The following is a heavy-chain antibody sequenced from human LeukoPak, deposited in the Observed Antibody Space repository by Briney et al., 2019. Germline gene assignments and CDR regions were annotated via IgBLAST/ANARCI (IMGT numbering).Heavy chain of an antibody. D-gene: IGHD3-3*01. J-gene: IGHJ6*03. Sequence: SETLSLTCTVSGDSISSDYWSWIRQPPGNGLEWIGTIYYSGHTYYNPSLKSRVTISVDTSKNQFSLKLSSVTAADTAVYYCARHRRDHDFWSGSNPTHYYYYMDVWGKGTTVTVSS. CDR1: GDSISSDY. CDR3: ARHRRDHDFWSGSNPTHYYYYMDV. V-gene: IGHV4-39*01. CDR2: IYYSGHT.